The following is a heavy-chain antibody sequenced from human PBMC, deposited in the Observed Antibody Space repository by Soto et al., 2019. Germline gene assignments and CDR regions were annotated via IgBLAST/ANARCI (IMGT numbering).Heavy chain of an antibody. D-gene: IGHD6-13*01. CDR2: ISGYNGDT. V-gene: IGHV1-18*04. CDR1: GYTFTSYG. Sequence: QVQLVQSGAEVKKPGASVKVSCKASGYTFTSYGMSWVRQAPGQGLEWMGWISGYNGDTNYAQKLQGRVTMTTDTSTNTAYMELRSLRSDDTAVYYCARAPQTVAGAGIWYWGQGTLVTVSS. CDR3: ARAPQTVAGAGIWY. J-gene: IGHJ4*02.